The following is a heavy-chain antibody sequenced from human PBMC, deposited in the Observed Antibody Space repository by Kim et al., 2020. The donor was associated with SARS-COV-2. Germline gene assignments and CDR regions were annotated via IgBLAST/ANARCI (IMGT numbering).Heavy chain of an antibody. D-gene: IGHD2-21*02. V-gene: IGHV4-39*01. J-gene: IGHJ4*02. Sequence: SGSTYYNPPHKSRVTISVDPSKNQFSLKVSSVTAADTAVYYCAWGGDLPLWGQGTLVTVSS. CDR3: AWGGDLPL. CDR2: SGST.